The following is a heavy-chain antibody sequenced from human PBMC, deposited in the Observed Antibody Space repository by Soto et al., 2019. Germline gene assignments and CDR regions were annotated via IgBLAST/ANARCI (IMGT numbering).Heavy chain of an antibody. V-gene: IGHV4-59*08. D-gene: IGHD3-9*01. Sequence: SETLSLTCTVSGGSISSYYWSWIRQPPGKGLEWIGHIYYSGSTNYNPSLKSRVTISVDTSKNQFSLKLSSVTAADTAIYYCARTVLGPDILADQFVDYYYYMDVWGQGTTVTVSS. J-gene: IGHJ6*03. CDR2: IYYSGST. CDR3: ARTVLGPDILADQFVDYYYYMDV. CDR1: GGSISSYY.